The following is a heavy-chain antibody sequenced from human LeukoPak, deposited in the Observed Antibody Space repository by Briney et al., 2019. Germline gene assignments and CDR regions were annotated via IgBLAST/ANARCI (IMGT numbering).Heavy chain of an antibody. CDR2: SYHSGST. CDR3: ARASGTTYYYYMDV. D-gene: IGHD1-1*01. Sequence: PSETLSLTCAVSGGSISSSNWWSWVRQPPGKGLEWIGESYHSGSTNYNPSLKSRVTISVDKSKNQFSLKLSSVTAADTAVYYCARASGTTYYYYMDVWGKGTTVTVSS. CDR1: GGSISSSNW. V-gene: IGHV4-4*02. J-gene: IGHJ6*03.